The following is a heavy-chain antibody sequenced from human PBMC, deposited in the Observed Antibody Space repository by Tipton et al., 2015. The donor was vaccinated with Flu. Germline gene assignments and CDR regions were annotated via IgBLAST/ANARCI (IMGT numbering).Heavy chain of an antibody. V-gene: IGHV4-59*01. D-gene: IGHD6-19*01. J-gene: IGHJ5*02. Sequence: LSCTVSGDSINNYDWSWVRQSPGKALECIGYLYTSGSTDYNPSLKGRVTISVDTSKNQFFLKLNSLTPADTGVYYCARDVITVAGTRFDPWGQGTLVTVSS. CDR2: LYTSGST. CDR1: GDSINNYD. CDR3: ARDVITVAGTRFDP.